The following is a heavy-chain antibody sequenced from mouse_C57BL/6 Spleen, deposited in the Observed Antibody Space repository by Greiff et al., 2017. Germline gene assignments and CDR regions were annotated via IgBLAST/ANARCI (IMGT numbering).Heavy chain of an antibody. Sequence: VQLQESGPELVKPGASVKISCKASGYTFTDYYINWVKPRPGQGLAWIGWIYPGSGNTKSNEKFKGKATLTVDTSSSTAYMQLSSLTSEDSAVYFCALYDYDAYFDYWGQGTTLTVSS. CDR1: GYTFTDYY. V-gene: IGHV1-84*01. D-gene: IGHD2-4*01. J-gene: IGHJ2*01. CDR3: ALYDYDAYFDY. CDR2: IYPGSGNT.